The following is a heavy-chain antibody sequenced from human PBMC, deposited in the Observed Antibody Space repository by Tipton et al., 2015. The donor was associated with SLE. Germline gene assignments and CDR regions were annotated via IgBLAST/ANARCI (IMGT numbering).Heavy chain of an antibody. Sequence: TLSLTCTVSGGSIRSYYWSWIRQPPGKGLEWIGSMYHSGSTYYNPSLKSRVTILEDTSKNQFSLKLSSVTAADTAVYYCARALNPLRVSPWGQGTLVTVSS. J-gene: IGHJ5*02. CDR2: MYHSGST. V-gene: IGHV4-59*12. CDR3: ARALNPLRVSP. CDR1: GGSIRSYY. D-gene: IGHD4-23*01.